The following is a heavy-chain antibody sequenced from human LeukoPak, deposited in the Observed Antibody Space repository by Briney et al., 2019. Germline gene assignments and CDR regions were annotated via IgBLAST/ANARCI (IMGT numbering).Heavy chain of an antibody. J-gene: IGHJ4*02. CDR1: GGSVSGTSYY. CDR3: ARGSLDY. Sequence: SETLSLTCTVSGGSVSGTSYYWGWIRQPPGKGLEWIGSIYYSGTTYYSPSLKSRVTISVDTSKNQFSLKVTSLTAADTAVYYCARGSLDYWGQGTLVTVSS. CDR2: IYYSGTT. V-gene: IGHV4-39*01.